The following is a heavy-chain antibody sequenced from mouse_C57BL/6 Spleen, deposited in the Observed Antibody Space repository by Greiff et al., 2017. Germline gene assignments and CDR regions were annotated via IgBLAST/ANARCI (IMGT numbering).Heavy chain of an antibody. J-gene: IGHJ4*01. CDR2: ISSGSSTI. CDR1: GFTFSDYG. V-gene: IGHV5-17*01. D-gene: IGHD1-1*01. Sequence: EVKLMESGGGLVKPGGSLKLSCAASGFTFSDYGMHWVRQAPEKGLEWVAYISSGSSTIYYADTVKGRFTISRDNAKNTLFLQMTSLRSEDTAMYYCARPPWYGSSYGAMDYWGQGTSVTVSS. CDR3: ARPPWYGSSYGAMDY.